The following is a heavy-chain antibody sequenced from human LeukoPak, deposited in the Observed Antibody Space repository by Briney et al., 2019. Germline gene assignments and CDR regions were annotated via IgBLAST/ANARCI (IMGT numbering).Heavy chain of an antibody. CDR3: ARSERAGFDS. CDR2: IKQDGSEK. V-gene: IGHV3-7*05. D-gene: IGHD1-1*01. J-gene: IGHJ4*02. CDR1: GFSFSSFW. Sequence: GGSLRLSCAASGFSFSSFWMSWVRQAPGKGVEWVANIKQDGSEKYYVDSVKGRFTISRDDAKNSLFLQMNSLRVEDTAVYYCARSERAGFDSWGQGTLVTVSS.